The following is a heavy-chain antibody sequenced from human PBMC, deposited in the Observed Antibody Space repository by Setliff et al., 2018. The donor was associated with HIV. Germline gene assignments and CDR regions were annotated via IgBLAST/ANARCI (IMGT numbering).Heavy chain of an antibody. CDR2: IGGSTGST. D-gene: IGHD1-26*01. V-gene: IGHV3-23*01. Sequence: GSLRLSCAASGFAFDNYCMTWVRQAPGKGLEWVSAIGGSTGSTYYADSVKGRFTISTDNSKNTLYLQMNSLRAEDTAGYYCAKPLTQWGVSPYHYAVDVWGQGTTVTV. CDR1: GFAFDNYC. J-gene: IGHJ6*02. CDR3: AKPLTQWGVSPYHYAVDV.